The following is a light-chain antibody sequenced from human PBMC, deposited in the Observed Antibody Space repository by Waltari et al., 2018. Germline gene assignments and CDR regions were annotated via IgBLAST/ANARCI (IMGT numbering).Light chain of an antibody. J-gene: IGKJ2*01. CDR1: QSISNSF. Sequence: EIVLTQSPGTLSLSPGETATLSCWASQSISNSFLAWYQQRPGQAPRLLIYAASTRATGIPDRFRGSGSGTEFTLTITSLESEDCAVYYCQHYGSAPPHTFGEGTKLEIK. V-gene: IGKV3-20*01. CDR3: QHYGSAPPHT. CDR2: AAS.